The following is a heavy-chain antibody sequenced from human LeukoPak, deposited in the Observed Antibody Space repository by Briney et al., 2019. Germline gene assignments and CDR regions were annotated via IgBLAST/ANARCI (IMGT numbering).Heavy chain of an antibody. D-gene: IGHD2-2*01. CDR1: GFTFSSYW. V-gene: IGHV3-7*03. CDR3: ASQPLRGYYFDY. Sequence: GGSLRLSCAASGFTFSSYWMSWVRQAPGKGLEWVANIRQDGSEKYYVDSVKGRFTISRDNAKSSLYLQMNSLRAEDTAVYYCASQPLRGYYFDYWGQGALVTVSS. J-gene: IGHJ4*02. CDR2: IRQDGSEK.